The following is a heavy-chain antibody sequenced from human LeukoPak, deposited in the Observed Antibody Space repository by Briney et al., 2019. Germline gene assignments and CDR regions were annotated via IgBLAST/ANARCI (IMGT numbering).Heavy chain of an antibody. V-gene: IGHV3-74*01. Sequence: PGGSLRLSCAAYGFTFSSYWMHWVRQAPGKGLVWVSRINSDGSSTSYADSVRGRFSISRDNAKNTLYLQMNSLRTDDTAVYYCAKEYSGTFSPFPSYFDYWGQGTLVAVSS. CDR1: GFTFSSYW. D-gene: IGHD1-26*01. CDR2: INSDGSST. CDR3: AKEYSGTFSPFPSYFDY. J-gene: IGHJ4*02.